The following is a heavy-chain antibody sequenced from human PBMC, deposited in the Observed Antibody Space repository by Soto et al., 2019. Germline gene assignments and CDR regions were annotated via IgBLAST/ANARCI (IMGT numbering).Heavy chain of an antibody. Sequence: QVQLVQSGAEVKKPGSSVKVSCKASGGTFSSYAISWVRQAPGQGLEWMGGIIPIFGTANYAQKFQGRVTITADKSTSTAYMELSSLRYEDTAVYYCARGELSSGWFDYYYGMDVWGQGTTVTVSS. CDR2: IIPIFGTA. J-gene: IGHJ6*02. D-gene: IGHD6-19*01. CDR1: GGTFSSYA. CDR3: ARGELSSGWFDYYYGMDV. V-gene: IGHV1-69*06.